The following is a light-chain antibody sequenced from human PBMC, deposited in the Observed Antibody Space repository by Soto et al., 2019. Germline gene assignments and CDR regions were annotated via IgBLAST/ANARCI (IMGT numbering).Light chain of an antibody. CDR2: LGS. CDR1: QSLLHSNGNNC. J-gene: IGKJ2*01. CDR3: MQALQTPRT. V-gene: IGKV2-28*01. Sequence: DIVMTQFPLSLPVTPGEPASISCRSSQSLLHSNGNNCLDWYLQRPGQSPQLLIYLGSNRASGVPDRFSGSGSGTDFTLEISRVEAEDVGVYYCMQALQTPRTFGQGTKLEIK.